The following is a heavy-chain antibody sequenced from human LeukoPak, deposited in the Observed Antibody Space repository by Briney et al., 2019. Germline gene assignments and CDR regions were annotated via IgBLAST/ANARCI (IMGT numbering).Heavy chain of an antibody. Sequence: PGGSLRLSCAASGFTFGNYAMHWVRQAPVKGLEWVAGISLNSNNVVYADSVRGRFTISRDNAKNSLFLQMNSLRVEDTALYYCIKDTSDSRAHWGYSDYWGQGTLVIVSS. CDR2: ISLNSNNV. V-gene: IGHV3-9*01. J-gene: IGHJ4*02. CDR3: IKDTSDSRAHWGYSDY. D-gene: IGHD3-22*01. CDR1: GFTFGNYA.